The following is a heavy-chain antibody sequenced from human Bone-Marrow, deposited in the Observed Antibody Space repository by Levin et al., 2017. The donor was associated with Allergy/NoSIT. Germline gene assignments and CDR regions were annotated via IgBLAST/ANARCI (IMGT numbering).Heavy chain of an antibody. CDR2: ISAYNGNT. D-gene: IGHD2-2*01. Sequence: ASVKVSCKASGYTFTSYGISWVRQAPGQGLEWMGWISAYNGNTNYAQKLQGRVTMTTDTSTSTAYMELRSLRSDDTAVYYCARKYCSSTSCLKRGWFDPWGQGTLVTVSS. CDR1: GYTFTSYG. V-gene: IGHV1-18*01. CDR3: ARKYCSSTSCLKRGWFDP. J-gene: IGHJ5*02.